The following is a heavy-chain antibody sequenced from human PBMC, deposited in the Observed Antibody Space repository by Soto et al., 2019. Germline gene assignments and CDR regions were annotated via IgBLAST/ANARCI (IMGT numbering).Heavy chain of an antibody. CDR1: GFNFDGYA. J-gene: IGHJ4*02. Sequence: GGSLRLSCVASGFNFDGYAMHWVRQIPGKGLEWVAGITPSSGSIGYGDSVKGRFTISRDNAKNSLFLQMNSLRPEDTAMYYCAKDSEAVITHYSDCWGLGTLVTVSS. D-gene: IGHD2-21*01. CDR3: AKDSEAVITHYSDC. CDR2: ITPSSGSI. V-gene: IGHV3-9*01.